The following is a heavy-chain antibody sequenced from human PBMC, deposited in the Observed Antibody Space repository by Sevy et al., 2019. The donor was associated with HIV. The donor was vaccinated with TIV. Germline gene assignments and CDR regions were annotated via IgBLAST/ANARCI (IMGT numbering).Heavy chain of an antibody. Sequence: ASVKVSCKASGYTFTTYRITWVRQAPGQGLEWMGWISPHNGDTNYAQKDRGRVTMTTDTSTSTAYMELRSLRSEDTAVYYCARAFCSGGRCYSLAYWGQGTLVTVSS. CDR2: ISPHNGDT. CDR3: ARAFCSGGRCYSLAY. J-gene: IGHJ4*02. V-gene: IGHV1-18*04. CDR1: GYTFTTYR. D-gene: IGHD2-15*01.